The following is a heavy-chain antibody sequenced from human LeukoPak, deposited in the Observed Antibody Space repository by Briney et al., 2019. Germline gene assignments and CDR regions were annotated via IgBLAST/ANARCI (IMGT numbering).Heavy chain of an antibody. CDR1: GGSLSSYY. CDR3: ARDTRQAGWTYYYGMDV. J-gene: IGHJ6*02. Sequence: SETLSLTCTVSGGSLSSYYWSWIRQPPGKGLEWIGYIYYSGSTNYNPSLKSRVTISVDTSKNQFSLKLSSVTAADTAVYYCARDTRQAGWTYYYGMDVWGQGTTVTVSS. D-gene: IGHD6-19*01. V-gene: IGHV4-59*01. CDR2: IYYSGST.